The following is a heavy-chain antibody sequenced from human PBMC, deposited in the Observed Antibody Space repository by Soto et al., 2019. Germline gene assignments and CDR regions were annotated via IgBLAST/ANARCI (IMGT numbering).Heavy chain of an antibody. CDR3: ARGQPYYDILTGYMDYYYYYGMDV. D-gene: IGHD3-9*01. J-gene: IGHJ6*02. CDR1: GFTFSSYG. V-gene: IGHV3-33*01. CDR2: IWYDGSNK. Sequence: GGSLRLSCAASGFTFSSYGMHWVRQAPGKGLEWVAVIWYDGSNKYYADSVKGRFTISRDNSKNTLYLQMNSLRAEDTAVYYCARGQPYYDILTGYMDYYYYYGMDVWGQGTTVTVSS.